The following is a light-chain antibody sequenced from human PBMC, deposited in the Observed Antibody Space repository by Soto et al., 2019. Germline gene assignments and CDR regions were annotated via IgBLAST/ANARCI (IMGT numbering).Light chain of an antibody. CDR1: SSDVGGYNY. J-gene: IGLJ1*01. CDR2: EVN. V-gene: IGLV2-8*01. Sequence: QSALTQPPSASGSPGQSVAISCTGTSSDVGGYNYVSWYQQHPGKAPKLMIYEVNKRPSGVPDRFSGSKSGNTASLTISGLQAEDEADYYCSSYTTSSILHVFGTGTKVTVL. CDR3: SSYTTSSILHV.